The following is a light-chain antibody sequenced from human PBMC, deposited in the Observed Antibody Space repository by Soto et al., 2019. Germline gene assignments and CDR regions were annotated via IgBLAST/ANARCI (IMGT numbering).Light chain of an antibody. J-gene: IGKJ1*01. V-gene: IGKV1-5*01. CDR2: DAS. Sequence: DIQMTRSPATLSSSFLDRVTITCRTSQSVNKWLAWFQQKPGKVPKLLIFDASTLQTGVPSRFGGGGSGTEFTLTISGLQPDDFATYYCQQYNSYSPWTFGPGTKVDIK. CDR3: QQYNSYSPWT. CDR1: QSVNKW.